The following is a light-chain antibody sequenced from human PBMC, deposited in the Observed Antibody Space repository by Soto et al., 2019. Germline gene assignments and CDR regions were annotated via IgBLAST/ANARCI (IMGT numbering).Light chain of an antibody. V-gene: IGKV1-33*01. CDR1: QDISND. CDR2: DAF. J-gene: IGKJ2*01. CDR3: QQYDNVPPT. Sequence: DIQMTQSPSSLSASVGDRVTITCQASQDISNDLNWYQQKPGKAPKLLIYDAFNVETGVPSRFSASGSGTDFTFTISSLQPEDIAEYYCQQYDNVPPTFGQGTKVDIK.